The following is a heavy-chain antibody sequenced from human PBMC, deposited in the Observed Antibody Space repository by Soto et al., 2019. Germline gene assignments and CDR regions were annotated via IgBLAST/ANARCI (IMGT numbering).Heavy chain of an antibody. CDR1: GGSISSSSYY. CDR2: IHNGQTT. CDR3: ARTVSGGFDY. V-gene: IGHV4-61*05. Sequence: SETLSLTCTVSGGSISSSSYYWGWIRQPPGKGLEWLAFIHNGQTTNYNPSLVGRVSVSVDTSKSQLSLNLNSVTAADTAVYYCARTVSGGFDYWGQGILVTVSS. J-gene: IGHJ4*01.